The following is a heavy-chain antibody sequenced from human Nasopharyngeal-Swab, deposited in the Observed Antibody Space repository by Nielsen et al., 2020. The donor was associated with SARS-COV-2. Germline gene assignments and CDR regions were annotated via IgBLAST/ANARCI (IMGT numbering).Heavy chain of an antibody. CDR1: GVFISRGGAY. V-gene: IGHV4-30-4*08. CDR2: IYYSGDT. Sequence: SETLSLTCAVSGVFISRGGAYWSWLRQPPWKGLDWIGYIYYSGDTDYNPALQSRVSISADTSRNQFSLKLTSVTAADTAVYYCARTLYDIVTDQYEGYDTWGPGILVTVSS. CDR3: ARTLYDIVTDQYEGYDT. J-gene: IGHJ5*02. D-gene: IGHD3-9*01.